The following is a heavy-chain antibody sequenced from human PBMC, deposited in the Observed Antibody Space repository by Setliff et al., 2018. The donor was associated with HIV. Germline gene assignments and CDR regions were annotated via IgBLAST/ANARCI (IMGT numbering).Heavy chain of an antibody. V-gene: IGHV3-21*01. D-gene: IGHD3-3*01. CDR2: ISSSGAYI. CDR1: GFAFNAYT. J-gene: IGHJ4*02. Sequence: PGGSLRLSCAASGFAFNAYTMVWVRQAPGKGLEWVSSISSSGAYIYNPDSVKGRFTTSRDNVKNTLYLQMTSLRGEDTAVYYCARDPYWLEGYFDFWGQGTLVTVSS. CDR3: ARDPYWLEGYFDF.